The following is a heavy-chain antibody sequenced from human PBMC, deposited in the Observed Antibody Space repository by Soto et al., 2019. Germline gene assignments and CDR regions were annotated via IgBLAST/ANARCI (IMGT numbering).Heavy chain of an antibody. J-gene: IGHJ1*01. V-gene: IGHV3-9*01. CDR3: AKADGS. CDR1: GFTFDDYA. D-gene: IGHD2-15*01. Sequence: EVQLVESGGGLVQPGGSLRLSCAASGFTFDDYAMHWVRQAPGKGLEWVSGLRWNSGSLGYADSVKGRFTISRDNAKNSLYLQMNSHRAEDTDLYYCAKADGSWCQGTLVTVSS. CDR2: LRWNSGSL.